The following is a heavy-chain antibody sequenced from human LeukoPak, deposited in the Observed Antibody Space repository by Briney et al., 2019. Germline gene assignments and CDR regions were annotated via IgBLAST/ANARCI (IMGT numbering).Heavy chain of an antibody. CDR1: GFTFSSYA. Sequence: GGSLRLSCAVSGFTFSSYAMHWVRQAPGKGLEWVAVISFDGNNEYYADSVKGRFTISRDNSKNTLCLQMSTLRAEDTAVYYCARSDFRGYCSSSSCYTYFYWGQGTLVTVSS. CDR3: ARSDFRGYCSSSSCYTYFY. V-gene: IGHV3-30-3*01. D-gene: IGHD2-2*02. CDR2: ISFDGNNE. J-gene: IGHJ4*02.